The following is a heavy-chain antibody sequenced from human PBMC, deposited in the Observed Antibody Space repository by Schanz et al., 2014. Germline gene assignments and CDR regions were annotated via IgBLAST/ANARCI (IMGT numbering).Heavy chain of an antibody. CDR1: GYIFTNYD. V-gene: IGHV1-18*01. CDR3: ARVGSCWGYFDL. D-gene: IGHD2-8*01. CDR2: ISIRTGNT. J-gene: IGHJ2*01. Sequence: QVQLVQSGAEVKKPGASVKVSCKTSGYIFTNYDISWVRQAPGQGLEWMGWISIRTGNTNYGQRLQGRVTMTTDTSTSTAYMELRTLRSDDTAVYYCARVGSCWGYFDLWGRGTLVTVSS.